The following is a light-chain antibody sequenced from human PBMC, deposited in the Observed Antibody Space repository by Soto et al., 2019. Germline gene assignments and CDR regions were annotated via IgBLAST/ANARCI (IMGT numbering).Light chain of an antibody. CDR3: LLSYSGTNWV. Sequence: QTVVTQEPSLTVSPGGTVTLTCGSSTGAVTSDHYPYWFHQKPGQAPRTLIYDATYKHSWTPARFSGSLLGGKAALTLSGAQAEDEAEYYCLLSYSGTNWVFGGGTQLTVL. CDR1: TGAVTSDHY. V-gene: IGLV7-46*01. J-gene: IGLJ3*02. CDR2: DAT.